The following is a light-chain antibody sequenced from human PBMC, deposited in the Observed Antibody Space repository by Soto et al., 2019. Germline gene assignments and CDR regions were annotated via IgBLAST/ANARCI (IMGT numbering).Light chain of an antibody. CDR2: EGT. CDR1: SSDVVTYNL. J-gene: IGLJ1*01. Sequence: TEPGCVSGCSGQSISISCTGTSSDVVTYNLVSWYQQHPGKAPTVLIYEGTKRPSGVSNRFSGSKSGNTASLTISGLQTEDEADYYCYSFAGSTTFSYVFGPGTKVTVL. CDR3: YSFAGSTTFSYV. V-gene: IGLV2-23*03.